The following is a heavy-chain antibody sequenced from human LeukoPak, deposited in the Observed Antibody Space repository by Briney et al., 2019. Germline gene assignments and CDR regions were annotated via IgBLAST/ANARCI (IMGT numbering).Heavy chain of an antibody. V-gene: IGHV1-18*01. D-gene: IGHD1-1*01. CDR2: ISAYNGNT. J-gene: IGHJ4*02. CDR1: GYTFTSYG. Sequence: ASVKVSCKXSGYTFTSYGISWVRQAPGQGLEWMGWISAYNGNTNYSRKLQGRVTMTTDTSTSTAYMELRSLRSDDTAVYYCARVASAWNRRATVDYWGQGTLVTVSS. CDR3: ARVASAWNRRATVDY.